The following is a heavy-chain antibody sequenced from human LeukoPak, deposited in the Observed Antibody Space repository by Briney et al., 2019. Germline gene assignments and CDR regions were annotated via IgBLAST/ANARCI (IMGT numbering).Heavy chain of an antibody. CDR1: GFTLSSYW. Sequence: GGSLRLSCAASGFTLSSYWMHWVRQPPGKGLVWVSRINSDGSSTPYADSVKGRFTISRDNAKNTLYLQMNSLRAEDTGVYYCARIASHSSSWYDGGYWGQGTLVTVSS. CDR2: INSDGSST. J-gene: IGHJ4*02. CDR3: ARIASHSSSWYDGGY. V-gene: IGHV3-74*01. D-gene: IGHD6-13*01.